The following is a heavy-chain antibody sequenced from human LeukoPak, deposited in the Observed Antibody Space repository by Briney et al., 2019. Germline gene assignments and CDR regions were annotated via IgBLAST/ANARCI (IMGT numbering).Heavy chain of an antibody. Sequence: GGSLRLSCAASGFTFNNYAMHWVRQAPGKGLEWVSSISSSSSYIYYADSVKGRFTISRDNAKNSLYLQMNSLRAEDTAVYYCARGLGYCSGGSCYYYYMDVWGKGTAVTVSS. J-gene: IGHJ6*03. CDR1: GFTFNNYA. D-gene: IGHD2-15*01. V-gene: IGHV3-21*01. CDR2: ISSSSSYI. CDR3: ARGLGYCSGGSCYYYYMDV.